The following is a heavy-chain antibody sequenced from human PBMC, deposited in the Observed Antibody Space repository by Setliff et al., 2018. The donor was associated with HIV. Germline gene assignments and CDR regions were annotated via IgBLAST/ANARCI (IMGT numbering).Heavy chain of an antibody. CDR3: ASIELAAMVPVDY. J-gene: IGHJ4*02. CDR1: GFTFSSYT. V-gene: IGHV3-21*01. CDR2: ISSSSYYI. Sequence: GGSLRLSCAASGFTFSSYTMNWVRQAPGKGLEWVSSISSSSYYIYYADSVKGRFTISRDNAKNSLFLQMNSLRAGDTAVYYCASIELAAMVPVDYWGQGTLVTVSS. D-gene: IGHD5-18*01.